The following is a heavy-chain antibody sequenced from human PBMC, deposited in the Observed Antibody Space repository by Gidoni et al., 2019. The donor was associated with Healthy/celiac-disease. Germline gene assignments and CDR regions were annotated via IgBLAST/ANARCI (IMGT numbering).Heavy chain of an antibody. V-gene: IGHV4-61*02. Sequence: QVQLQESGPGLVKPSQTLSLTCTVSGGSISSGSYYWSWIRQPAGKGLEWIGRIYTSGSTNYNPSLKSRVTISVDTSKNQFSLKLSSVTTADTAVYYCARDEYDYVWGSPKRGDYWGQGTLVTVSS. J-gene: IGHJ4*02. CDR1: GGSISSGSYY. CDR3: ARDEYDYVWGSPKRGDY. D-gene: IGHD3-16*01. CDR2: IYTSGST.